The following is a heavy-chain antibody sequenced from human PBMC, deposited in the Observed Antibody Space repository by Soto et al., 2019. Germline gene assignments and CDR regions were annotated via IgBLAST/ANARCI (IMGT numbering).Heavy chain of an antibody. V-gene: IGHV3-33*01. Sequence: QVQLVESGGGVVQPGRSLRLSCAASGFTFSSYGMHWVRQAPGKGLEWVAVIWYDGSNKYYADSVKGRFTISRDNSKNTLYLQMNSLRAEDTAVYYCARDRSPYCSSTSCSYALDYWGQGTLVTVSS. CDR3: ARDRSPYCSSTSCSYALDY. CDR2: IWYDGSNK. J-gene: IGHJ4*02. CDR1: GFTFSSYG. D-gene: IGHD2-2*01.